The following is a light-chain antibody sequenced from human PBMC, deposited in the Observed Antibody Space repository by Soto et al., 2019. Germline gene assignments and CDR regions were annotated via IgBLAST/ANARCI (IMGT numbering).Light chain of an antibody. Sequence: QSVLTQSPSASGTPGQRVTISCSGSSSNIGSNTVNWYQQLPGTAPKLLIYSNNQRPSGVPDRFSGSKSGTSASLAISGLQSEDGADYYCAAWDDSLNGVVFGGGTKLTVL. CDR3: AAWDDSLNGVV. CDR2: SNN. J-gene: IGLJ2*01. CDR1: SSNIGSNT. V-gene: IGLV1-44*01.